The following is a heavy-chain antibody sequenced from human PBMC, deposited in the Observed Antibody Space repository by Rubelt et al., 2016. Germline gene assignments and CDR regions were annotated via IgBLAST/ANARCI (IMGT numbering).Heavy chain of an antibody. CDR3: ARVISGVEYSSSWHFDY. V-gene: IGHV1-18*01. D-gene: IGHD6-13*01. J-gene: IGHJ4*02. CDR2: ISAYNGNT. Sequence: QVQLVQSGAEVKKPGASVKVSCKASGYTFTSYGISWVRQAPGQGLEWMGWISAYNGNTNYAQKLQGRVTMTTETSTSTAYMELRSLRSDDTAVYYCARVISGVEYSSSWHFDYWGQGTLVTVSS. CDR1: GYTFTSYG.